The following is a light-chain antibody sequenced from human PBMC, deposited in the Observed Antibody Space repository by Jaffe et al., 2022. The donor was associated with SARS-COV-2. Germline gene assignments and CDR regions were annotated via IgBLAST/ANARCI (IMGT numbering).Light chain of an antibody. CDR2: LESSGTY. V-gene: IGLV4-60*03. CDR3: ETWDRNTRV. Sequence: QPVLTQSSSASASLGSSVKLACTLSSGHRTYSIAWHQQQPGKAPRFLMKLESSGTYNKGSGVPDRFSGSSSGADRSLTISNLQSEDEADYYCETWDRNTRVFGGGTKLTVL. CDR1: SGHRTYS. J-gene: IGLJ3*02.